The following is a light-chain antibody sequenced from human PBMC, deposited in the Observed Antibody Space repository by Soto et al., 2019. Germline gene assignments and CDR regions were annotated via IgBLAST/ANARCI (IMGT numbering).Light chain of an antibody. J-gene: IGKJ3*01. CDR2: AAS. Sequence: DIQMTQSPSSLSASVGDRVTITCRASQSISSSLNWYQQKPWKGPKLLIYAASSLQRGVPSRFSGSGSGTDLTLTISSLQPEEFATYYWQQCYSTLRFSFGPGTKVEIK. CDR3: QQCYSTLRFS. V-gene: IGKV1-39*01. CDR1: QSISSS.